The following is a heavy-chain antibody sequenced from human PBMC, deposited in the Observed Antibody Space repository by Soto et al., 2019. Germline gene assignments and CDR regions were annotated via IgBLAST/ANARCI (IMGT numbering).Heavy chain of an antibody. J-gene: IGHJ6*02. CDR2: INHSGST. CDR3: TRDTTIVRGGYYYYGMDV. D-gene: IGHD3-10*01. CDR1: GGSFSGYY. V-gene: IGHV4-34*01. Sequence: PSEALSLTCAVYGGSFSGYYWSWIRQPPGKGLEWIGEINHSGSTNYNPSLKSRVTISVDTSKNQFSLKLSSVTAAETAVYYCTRDTTIVRGGYYYYGMDVWGQGTTVTVSS.